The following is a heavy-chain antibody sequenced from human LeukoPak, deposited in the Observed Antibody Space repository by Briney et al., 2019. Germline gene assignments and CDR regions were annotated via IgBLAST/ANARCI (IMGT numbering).Heavy chain of an antibody. CDR2: IIPIFGTA. D-gene: IGHD5-18*01. CDR3: ARDSQRGYSYGLDY. CDR1: GGTFSSYA. V-gene: IGHV1-69*05. J-gene: IGHJ4*02. Sequence: ASVKVSCKASGGTFSSYAISWVRQAPGQGLERMGRIIPIFGTANYAQKFQGRVTITTDESTSTAYMELSSLRSEDTAVYYCARDSQRGYSYGLDYWGQGTLVTVSS.